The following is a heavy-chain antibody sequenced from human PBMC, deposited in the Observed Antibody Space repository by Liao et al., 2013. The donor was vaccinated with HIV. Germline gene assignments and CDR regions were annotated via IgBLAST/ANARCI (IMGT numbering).Heavy chain of an antibody. CDR3: ARVDGDYGGGSWFDP. D-gene: IGHD4-17*01. CDR1: GVSISSYY. V-gene: IGHV4-59*01. CDR2: IYYSGST. Sequence: QVQLQESGPGLVKPSETLSLTCTVSGVSISSYYWSWIRQPPGKGLEWIGFIYYSGSTNYNPSLKSRVTISVDTSKNHFSLKLSSVTAADTAVYYCARVDGDYGGGSWFDPSGPREPWSPS. J-gene: IGHJ5*02.